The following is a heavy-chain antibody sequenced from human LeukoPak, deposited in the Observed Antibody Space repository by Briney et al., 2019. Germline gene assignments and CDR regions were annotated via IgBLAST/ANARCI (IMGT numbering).Heavy chain of an antibody. J-gene: IGHJ3*02. Sequence: SETLSLTCTVSGGSISSTSYYWGWIRQPPGKGLEWIGSIYYSGSTYYNASLKSRVTISADTSKNQFSLKLSSVTAADTAVYYCARPLSGSSSWHGDAFDIWGQGTMVTVSS. CDR3: ARPLSGSSSWHGDAFDI. CDR2: IYYSGST. CDR1: GGSISSTSYY. V-gene: IGHV4-39*01. D-gene: IGHD6-13*01.